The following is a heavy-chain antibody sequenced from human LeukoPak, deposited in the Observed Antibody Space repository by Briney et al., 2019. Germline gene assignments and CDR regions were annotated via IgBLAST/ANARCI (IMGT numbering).Heavy chain of an antibody. J-gene: IGHJ4*02. D-gene: IGHD1-7*01. CDR3: ARSAPQGELHFDY. Sequence: KPSETLSLTCTVSGGSISSSSYYWGWIRQPPGKGLEWIGSIYYSGSTYYNPSLKSRVTISVDTSKNQFSLKLSSVTAADTAVYYCARSAPQGELHFDYWGQGTLVTVSS. V-gene: IGHV4-39*01. CDR1: GGSISSSSYY. CDR2: IYYSGST.